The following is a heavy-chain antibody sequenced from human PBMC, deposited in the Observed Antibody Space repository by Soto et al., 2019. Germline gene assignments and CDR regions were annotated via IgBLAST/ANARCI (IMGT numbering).Heavy chain of an antibody. CDR2: IYYSGST. V-gene: IGHV4-39*01. D-gene: IGHD5-18*01. CDR3: ARHEWGYSYGALDY. Sequence: SETLSLTCTVSSGSISSSRYYWGWIRQPPGKGLEWIGSIYYSGSTYYNPSLKSRVTISVDTSKNQFSLKLSSVTAADTAVYYCARHEWGYSYGALDYWGQGTLVTVS. CDR1: SGSISSSRYY. J-gene: IGHJ4*02.